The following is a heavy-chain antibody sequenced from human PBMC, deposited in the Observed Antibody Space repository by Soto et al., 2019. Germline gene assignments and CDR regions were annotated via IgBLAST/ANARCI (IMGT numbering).Heavy chain of an antibody. CDR3: ARVSEDIYPGSRIFDF. V-gene: IGHV3-23*01. CDR1: GFTFGSRA. Sequence: GGSLRLSCVASGFTFGSRAMSWVRQAPGEGLGWVSTITDTGGDTKYADSVRGRFTISRDNSKKTLYLQMSSLRAEDSAVYYCARVSEDIYPGSRIFDFGGRGAMVTVS. D-gene: IGHD3-10*01. J-gene: IGHJ4*02. CDR2: ITDTGGDT.